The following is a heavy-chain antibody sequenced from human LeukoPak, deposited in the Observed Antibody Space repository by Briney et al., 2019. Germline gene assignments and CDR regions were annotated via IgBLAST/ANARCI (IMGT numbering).Heavy chain of an antibody. CDR1: GFTFSSYG. J-gene: IGHJ4*02. Sequence: GGSLRLSCAASGFTFSSYGMHWVRQAPGKGLEGVAVIWYDGSNKYYADSVKGRFTISRDNSKNTLYLQMNSLRAEDTAVYYCASEGGYYDSSEYYFDYWGQGTLVTVSS. V-gene: IGHV3-33*01. D-gene: IGHD3-22*01. CDR3: ASEGGYYDSSEYYFDY. CDR2: IWYDGSNK.